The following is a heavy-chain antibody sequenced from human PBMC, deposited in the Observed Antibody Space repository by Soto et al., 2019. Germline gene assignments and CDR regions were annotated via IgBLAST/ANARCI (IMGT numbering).Heavy chain of an antibody. CDR3: AKDPTHTPYGAGRVDY. CDR1: GFTFDDYA. V-gene: IGHV3-9*01. Sequence: SLRLSCAASGFTFDDYAMHWVRQAPGKGLEWVSGISWNSGSIGYADSVKGRFTISRDNAKNSLYLQMNSLRAEDTDLYYCAKDPTHTPYGAGRVDYWGQGTLVTVSS. J-gene: IGHJ4*02. CDR2: ISWNSGSI. D-gene: IGHD1-26*01.